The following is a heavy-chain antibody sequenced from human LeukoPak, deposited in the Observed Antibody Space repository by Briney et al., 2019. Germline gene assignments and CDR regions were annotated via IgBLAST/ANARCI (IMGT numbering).Heavy chain of an antibody. D-gene: IGHD5-24*01. CDR1: RFTFSSYA. CDR2: IGGSGGET. V-gene: IGHV3-23*01. J-gene: IGHJ4*01. Sequence: GGSLRLSCAASRFTFSSYAMNWVRQAPGKGLEWVSQIGGSGGETYYADSVQGRFTISRDNSENTLYLQMNSLRAEDTAVYYCVKRSRDGYNSPLDNWGQGTLVTVSS. CDR3: VKRSRDGYNSPLDN.